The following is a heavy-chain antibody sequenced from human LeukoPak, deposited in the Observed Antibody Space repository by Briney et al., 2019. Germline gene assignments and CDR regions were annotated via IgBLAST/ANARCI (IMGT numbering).Heavy chain of an antibody. Sequence: SETLSLTCTVSGGSISSYYWSWIRQPPGKGLEWIGYIYYSGSTNYNPSLKSRVTISVDTSKNQFSLKLSSVTAADTAVYYCARAYVGDYDSSGYYYRGDDDFDIWGQGTMVTVSS. V-gene: IGHV4-59*01. CDR1: GGSISSYY. CDR3: ARAYVGDYDSSGYYYRGDDDFDI. D-gene: IGHD3-22*01. J-gene: IGHJ3*02. CDR2: IYYSGST.